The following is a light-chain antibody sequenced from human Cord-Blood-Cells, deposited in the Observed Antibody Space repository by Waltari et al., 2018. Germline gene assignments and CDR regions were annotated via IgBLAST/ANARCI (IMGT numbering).Light chain of an antibody. CDR3: SSYTSSSNVV. V-gene: IGLV2-14*01. CDR1: RSDVGGYNY. Sequence: QSALTQPASVSGSPGQPITISCTGTRSDVGGYNYVTWYQQHPGKAPKLMIDEVSNRPSGVSNRVSGSKSGNTASLTISGLQAEDEADYYCSSYTSSSNVVFGGGTKLTVL. CDR2: EVS. J-gene: IGLJ2*01.